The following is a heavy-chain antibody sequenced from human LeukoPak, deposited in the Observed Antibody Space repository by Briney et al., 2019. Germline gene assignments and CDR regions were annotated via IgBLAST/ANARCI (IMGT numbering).Heavy chain of an antibody. D-gene: IGHD3-22*01. CDR2: IWYDGSNK. Sequence: GRSLRLSCAASGFTFSSYGMHWVRQAPGKGLEWVAVIWYDGSNKYYADSVKGRFTISRDNSKNTLYLQMNSLRAEDTAVYYCAKDYYDSSGYDAFDIWGQGTMVTFSS. CDR1: GFTFSSYG. CDR3: AKDYYDSSGYDAFDI. J-gene: IGHJ3*02. V-gene: IGHV3-33*06.